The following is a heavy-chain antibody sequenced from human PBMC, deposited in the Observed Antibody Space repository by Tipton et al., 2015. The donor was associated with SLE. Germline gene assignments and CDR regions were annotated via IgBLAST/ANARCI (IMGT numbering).Heavy chain of an antibody. CDR1: GGSISSHY. Sequence: TLSLTCTVSGGSISSHYWSWIRQPPGKGLEWIGYIYYSGSTNYNPSLKSRVTISVDTSKNQFSLKLSSVTAADTAVYYCARGKRAGERWYFDLWGRGTLVTVSS. V-gene: IGHV4-59*11. CDR3: ARGKRAGERWYFDL. CDR2: IYYSGST. J-gene: IGHJ2*01. D-gene: IGHD7-27*01.